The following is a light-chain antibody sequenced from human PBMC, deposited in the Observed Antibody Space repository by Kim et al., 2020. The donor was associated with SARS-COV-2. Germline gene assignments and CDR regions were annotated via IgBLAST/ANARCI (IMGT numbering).Light chain of an antibody. CDR3: QQHDSYPFT. J-gene: IGKJ3*01. Sequence: IQLTQSPASLSASVGDRVTITCRASQGISNYLSWYQQKPGRAPELLIYGASTLQSGVPSRFSGSGSGTEFTLTISSLQPEDFATYHCQQHDSYPFTFGPGTKVHIK. V-gene: IGKV1-9*01. CDR1: QGISNY. CDR2: GAS.